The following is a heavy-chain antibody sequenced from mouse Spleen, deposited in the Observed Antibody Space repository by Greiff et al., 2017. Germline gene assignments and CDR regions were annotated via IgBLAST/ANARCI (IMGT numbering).Heavy chain of an antibody. J-gene: IGHJ2*01. D-gene: IGHD2-4*01. Sequence: EVKLVESGGGLVKPGGSLKLSCAASGFTFSSYAMSWVRQTPEKRLEWVATISSGGSYTYYPDSVKGRFTISRDNAKNTLYLQMSSLRSEDTAMYYCARHRGDYDPFDYWGQGTTLTVSS. CDR1: GFTFSSYA. CDR3: ARHRGDYDPFDY. V-gene: IGHV5-9-3*01. CDR2: ISSGGSYT.